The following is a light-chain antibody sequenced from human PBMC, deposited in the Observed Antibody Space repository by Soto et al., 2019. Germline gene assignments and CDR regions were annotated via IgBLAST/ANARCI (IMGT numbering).Light chain of an antibody. Sequence: DIQMTQSPSSLSASVGDRVTITCQASDDISNYLNWYQQKAGKAPKVLIYDASHLESGVQSRFSGAGSWTEFTSAISSLQVEDMATYYCQQDANLPLTFGPGTKVDIK. CDR1: DDISNY. J-gene: IGKJ3*01. V-gene: IGKV1-33*01. CDR2: DAS. CDR3: QQDANLPLT.